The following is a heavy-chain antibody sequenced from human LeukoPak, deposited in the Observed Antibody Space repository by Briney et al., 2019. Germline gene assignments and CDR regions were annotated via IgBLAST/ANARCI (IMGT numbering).Heavy chain of an antibody. Sequence: ASVKVSCKASGYTFTSYDINWVRQATGQGLEWMGWMNPNSGNTGYAQKFQGRVTMTRNTFISTAYMELSSLRSEDTAVYYCARAHRYGDYYYYGMDVWGQGTTVTVSS. CDR3: ARAHRYGDYYYYGMDV. V-gene: IGHV1-8*01. D-gene: IGHD4/OR15-4a*01. J-gene: IGHJ6*02. CDR2: MNPNSGNT. CDR1: GYTFTSYD.